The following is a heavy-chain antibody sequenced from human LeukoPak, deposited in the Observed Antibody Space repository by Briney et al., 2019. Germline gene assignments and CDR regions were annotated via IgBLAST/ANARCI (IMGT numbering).Heavy chain of an antibody. CDR1: GYTFTGYY. D-gene: IGHD1/OR15-1a*01. V-gene: IGHV1-2*02. CDR2: INPNSGGT. J-gene: IGHJ6*02. CDR3: ATGNNNYYYGMDV. Sequence: ASVKVSCKASGYTFTGYYMHWVRQAPGQGLEWMGWINPNSGGTNYAQKFQGRVTMTEDTSTDTAYMELSSLRSEDTAVYYCATGNNNYYYGMDVWGQGTTVTVSS.